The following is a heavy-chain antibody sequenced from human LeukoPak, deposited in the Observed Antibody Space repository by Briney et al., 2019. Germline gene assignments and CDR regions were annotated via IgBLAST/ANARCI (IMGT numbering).Heavy chain of an antibody. V-gene: IGHV1-69*04. CDR2: IIPILGIA. CDR1: GGTFSSYA. CDR3: ASIPNYGDRHYFDY. Sequence: GASVKVSCKASGGTFSSYAISWVRQAPGQGLEWMGRIIPILGIANYAQKFQGRVTITADKSTSTAYMELSSLRSEDTAVYYCASIPNYGDRHYFDYWGQGTLVTVSS. D-gene: IGHD4-17*01. J-gene: IGHJ4*02.